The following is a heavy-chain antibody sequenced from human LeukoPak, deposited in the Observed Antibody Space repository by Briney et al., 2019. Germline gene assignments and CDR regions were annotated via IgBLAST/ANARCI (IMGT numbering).Heavy chain of an antibody. CDR3: ARLETGTTPDAFDI. CDR2: IYSGGST. Sequence: GGSLRLSCAASGFTVSSNYMSWVRQAPGKGLEWVSVIYSGGSTYYADSVKGRFTISRDNSKNTLYLQMNSLRAEDTAVYYCARLETGTTPDAFDIWGQGTMVTVSS. J-gene: IGHJ3*02. D-gene: IGHD1-1*01. V-gene: IGHV3-53*01. CDR1: GFTVSSNY.